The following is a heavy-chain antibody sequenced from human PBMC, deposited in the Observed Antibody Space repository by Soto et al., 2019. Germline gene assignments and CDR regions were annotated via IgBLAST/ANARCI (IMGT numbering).Heavy chain of an antibody. J-gene: IGHJ5*02. CDR3: ARDSRGSEDSGYDSRRFDP. CDR2: ISSSSSTI. V-gene: IGHV3-48*02. CDR1: GFTFSSYS. Sequence: EVQLVESGGGLVQPGGSLRLSCAASGFTFSSYSMNWVRQAPGKALEWVSYISSSSSTIYYADSVKGRFTISRDNAKNSLYLQMNSLRDEDTAVYYCARDSRGSEDSGYDSRRFDPWGQGTLVTVSS. D-gene: IGHD5-12*01.